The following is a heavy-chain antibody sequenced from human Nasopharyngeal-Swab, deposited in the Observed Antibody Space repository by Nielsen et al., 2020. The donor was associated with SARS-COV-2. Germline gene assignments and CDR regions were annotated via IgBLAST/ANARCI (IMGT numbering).Heavy chain of an antibody. Sequence: GESLKISCAASGFTFSSYSMNWVRQAPGKGLEWVAVISYDGSNKYYADSVKGRFTISRDNSKNTLYLQMNSLRAEDTAVYYCARLPRYYDILTGYNSYYYGMDVWGQGTTVTVSS. CDR2: ISYDGSNK. CDR3: ARLPRYYDILTGYNSYYYGMDV. D-gene: IGHD3-9*01. J-gene: IGHJ6*02. CDR1: GFTFSSYS. V-gene: IGHV3-30*03.